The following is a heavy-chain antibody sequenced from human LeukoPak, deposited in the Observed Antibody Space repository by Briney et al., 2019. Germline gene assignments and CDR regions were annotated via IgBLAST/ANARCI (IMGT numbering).Heavy chain of an antibody. CDR2: ISRDGSST. J-gene: IGHJ4*02. CDR1: GFTLNNYW. V-gene: IGHV3-74*01. Sequence: GGSLRLSCAASGFTLNNYWMHWVRQGPGEGLMWVSRISRDGSSTTYADSVKGRFTISRDNTKNTLYLQMNSLRVEDTAVYYCARGRPHGNDYWGQGTLVTVSS. CDR3: ARGRPHGNDY. D-gene: IGHD4-23*01.